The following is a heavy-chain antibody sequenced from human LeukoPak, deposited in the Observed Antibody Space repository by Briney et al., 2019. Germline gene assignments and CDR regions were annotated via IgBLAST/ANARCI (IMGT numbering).Heavy chain of an antibody. CDR2: ISWNSGSI. J-gene: IGHJ3*02. CDR1: GFTFDDYA. D-gene: IGHD3-22*01. CDR3: ARGVDYYDSSGDAFDI. Sequence: GRSLRLSCAASGFTFDDYAMHWIRQAPGKGLEWVTGISWNSGSIGYADSVKGRFTISRDNAKNSLYLQMNSLRAEDTALYYCARGVDYYDSSGDAFDIWGQGTMVTVSS. V-gene: IGHV3-9*01.